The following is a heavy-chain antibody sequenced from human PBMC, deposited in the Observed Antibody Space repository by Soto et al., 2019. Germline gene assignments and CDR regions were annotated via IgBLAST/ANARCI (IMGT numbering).Heavy chain of an antibody. D-gene: IGHD2-15*01. CDR2: IYYSGST. Sequence: PSETLSLTCTVSGGSISSYYWSWIRQPPGKGLEWIGYIYYSGSTNYNPSLRSRVTISVDTSKNQFSLKLSSVTAADTAVYYCVREDIVVGWGMDVWGQGTKVTVSS. J-gene: IGHJ6*02. CDR3: VREDIVVGWGMDV. V-gene: IGHV4-59*01. CDR1: GGSISSYY.